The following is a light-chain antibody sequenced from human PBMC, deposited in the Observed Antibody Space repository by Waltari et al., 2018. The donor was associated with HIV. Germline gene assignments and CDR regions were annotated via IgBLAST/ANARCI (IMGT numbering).Light chain of an antibody. CDR1: SSNIGAGYD. CDR2: GNS. J-gene: IGLJ1*01. Sequence: VTISCTGSSSNIGAGYDVHWYQQLPGTAPKFLIYGNSNRPSGVPDRFSGSKSGTSASLAITGLQAEDEADYYCQSYDSSLSGYVFGTGTKVTVL. CDR3: QSYDSSLSGYV. V-gene: IGLV1-40*01.